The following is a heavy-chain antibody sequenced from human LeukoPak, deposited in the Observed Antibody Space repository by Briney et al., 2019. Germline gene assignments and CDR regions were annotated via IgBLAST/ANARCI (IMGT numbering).Heavy chain of an antibody. J-gene: IGHJ6*03. Sequence: SETLSLTCAVYGGSFSGYYWSWIRQPPGKGLEWIGEINHSGSTNYDPSLKSRVTISVDTSKNQFSLKLSSVTAADTAVYYCARGNWPYYYYYYMDVWGKGTTVTVSS. CDR1: GGSFSGYY. V-gene: IGHV4-34*01. CDR3: ARGNWPYYYYYYMDV. D-gene: IGHD1-1*01. CDR2: INHSGST.